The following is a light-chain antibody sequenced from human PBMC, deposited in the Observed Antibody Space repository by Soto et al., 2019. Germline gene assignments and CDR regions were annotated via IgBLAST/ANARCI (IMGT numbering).Light chain of an antibody. V-gene: IGKV4-1*01. CDR3: QQYYNTPYT. CDR1: QSVLYSSNNKNY. J-gene: IGKJ2*01. CDR2: WAS. Sequence: DIVMTQSPDSLAVSPGERATINCKSSQSVLYSSNNKNYLAWYQQKPGQPPKLLIYWASTRESGVPDRFSGSGSGTDFTLTISSLQAEDVAVYYCQQYYNTPYTFGQGTKPEIK.